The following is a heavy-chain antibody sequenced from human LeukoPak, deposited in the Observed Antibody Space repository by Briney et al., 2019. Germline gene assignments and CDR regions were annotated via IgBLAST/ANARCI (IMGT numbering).Heavy chain of an antibody. V-gene: IGHV3-30*03. CDR2: ISNDGSTE. CDR1: RFTLSGHG. Sequence: GGSLRLSCAVSRFTLSGHGRHSVRQAPGKGPEWVAVISNDGSTEYYADSLKGRFTISRDNSKNTLYLQMNSLRPEDTAVYYCSTGIDLFGYYPLAYWGQGTLVTVSS. D-gene: IGHD3-22*01. CDR3: STGIDLFGYYPLAY. J-gene: IGHJ4*02.